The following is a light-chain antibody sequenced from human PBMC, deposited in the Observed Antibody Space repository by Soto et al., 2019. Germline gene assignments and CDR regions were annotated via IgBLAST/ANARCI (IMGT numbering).Light chain of an antibody. V-gene: IGKV3-15*01. CDR3: QQYGNSPIT. CDR2: GAS. J-gene: IGKJ5*01. CDR1: QSVTSN. Sequence: EIVMTQSPATLSVSPGDRATLSCRASQSVTSNLAWYQQKPGQAPRLLIYGASTRATGIPARFSGSGSGTDFTLTISRLEPEDFVVYYCQQYGNSPITFGQGTRLEIK.